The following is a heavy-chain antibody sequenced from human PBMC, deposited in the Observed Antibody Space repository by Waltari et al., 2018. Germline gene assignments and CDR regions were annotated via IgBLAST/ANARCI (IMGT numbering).Heavy chain of an antibody. CDR3: ARDPRWAVTKDYSDF. CDR2: ISPNSGVT. J-gene: IGHJ4*02. D-gene: IGHD4-17*01. Sequence: QVQLVQSGAEVKKPGASVKVSCKASGYSFNGYYIHWVRQAPGQGLEWMGWISPNSGVTNYAQKFQARVTMTRDTSISTAYLELSRLTSDDTAIYYCARDPRWAVTKDYSDFWGQGTLVTVSS. V-gene: IGHV1-2*02. CDR1: GYSFNGYY.